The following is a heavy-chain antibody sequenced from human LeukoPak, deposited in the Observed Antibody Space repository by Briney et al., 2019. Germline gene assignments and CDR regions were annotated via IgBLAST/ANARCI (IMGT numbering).Heavy chain of an antibody. J-gene: IGHJ4*02. D-gene: IGHD2-2*01. Sequence: SETLSLTCTVSGGSISRSGYYWSWIRQSPGKGLEWIGYIHFSGSTNYNPSFKSRVIISLDTSINQFSLRLNSVTAADAAVYYCARGPQYTYAPQGTFDYWGQGALVTVSS. CDR3: ARGPQYTYAPQGTFDY. V-gene: IGHV4-61*08. CDR1: GGSISRSGYY. CDR2: IHFSGST.